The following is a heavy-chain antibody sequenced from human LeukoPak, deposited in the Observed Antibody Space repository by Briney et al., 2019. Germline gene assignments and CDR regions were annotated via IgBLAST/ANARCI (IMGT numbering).Heavy chain of an antibody. V-gene: IGHV3-21*01. CDR3: ARGQWSEDGFDI. D-gene: IGHD6-19*01. J-gene: IGHJ3*02. CDR2: ISSSSSYI. Sequence: KSGGSLRLSCAASGFTFSDHYMDWVRQAPGKGLEWVSSISSSSSYIYYADSVKGRFTISRDNAKKSLYLQMNSLRAEDTAVYYCARGQWSEDGFDIWGQGTMVTVSS. CDR1: GFTFSDHY.